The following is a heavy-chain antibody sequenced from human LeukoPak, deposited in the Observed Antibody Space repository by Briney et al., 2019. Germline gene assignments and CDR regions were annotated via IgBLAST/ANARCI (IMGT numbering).Heavy chain of an antibody. CDR2: INPNSGGT. J-gene: IGHJ4*02. V-gene: IGHV1-2*02. CDR3: ARDSSDYYGSGSSPSYYFDY. Sequence: ASVKVSCKASGYTFTGSYIHWVRQAPGQGLEWMGWINPNSGGTNYAQKFQGRVTMTRDTSISTAYMELSRLRSDDTAVYYCARDSSDYYGSGSSPSYYFDYWGQGTLVTVSS. CDR1: GYTFTGSY. D-gene: IGHD3-10*01.